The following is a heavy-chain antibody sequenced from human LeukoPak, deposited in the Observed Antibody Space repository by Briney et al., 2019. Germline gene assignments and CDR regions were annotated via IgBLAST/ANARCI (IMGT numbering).Heavy chain of an antibody. V-gene: IGHV3-23*01. CDR3: AKNVGQVWLPLGY. CDR1: GFTFDSYA. CDR2: ISSCGST. J-gene: IGHJ4*02. Sequence: GGSLRLSCAASGFTFDSYAMNWVRQAPGMGLEWVSGISSCGSTYYADSVKGRFTTSRDNSRTSLSLKMNSLRAEDTAVYYCAKNVGQVWLPLGYWGQGTLVTVSS. D-gene: IGHD5-18*01.